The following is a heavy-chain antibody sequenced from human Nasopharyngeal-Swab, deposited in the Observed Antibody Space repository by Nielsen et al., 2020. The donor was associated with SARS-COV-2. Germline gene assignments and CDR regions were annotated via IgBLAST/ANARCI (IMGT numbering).Heavy chain of an antibody. CDR1: GFTFDDYT. D-gene: IGHD4-11*01. V-gene: IGHV3-9*01. Sequence: GGSLRLSCAASGFTFDDYTMYWVRQRPGEGLEWVSGINWNSGSKGYADSVKSRFTVSRDNAKNSLYLLMNTLRSEDTALYYCARGTADYSNPSFDYWGQGTLVTVPS. CDR2: INWNSGSK. CDR3: ARGTADYSNPSFDY. J-gene: IGHJ4*02.